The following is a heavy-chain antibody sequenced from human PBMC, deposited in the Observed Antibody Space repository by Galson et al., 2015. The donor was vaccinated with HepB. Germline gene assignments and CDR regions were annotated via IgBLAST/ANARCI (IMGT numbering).Heavy chain of an antibody. D-gene: IGHD4-17*01. Sequence: SLRLSCAASGFTFSSYSMNWVRQAPGKGLEWVSSISSSSSYIYYADSVKGRFTIYRDNAKNSLYLQMNSLRAEDTAVYYCACGTVNSDYWGQGTLVTVSS. J-gene: IGHJ4*02. CDR3: ACGTVNSDY. CDR1: GFTFSSYS. V-gene: IGHV3-21*01. CDR2: ISSSSSYI.